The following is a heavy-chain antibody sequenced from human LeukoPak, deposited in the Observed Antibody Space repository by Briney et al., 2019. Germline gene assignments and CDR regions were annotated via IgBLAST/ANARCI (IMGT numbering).Heavy chain of an antibody. J-gene: IGHJ4*02. CDR2: TYYRSKWYN. D-gene: IGHD3-22*01. Sequence: SQTLSLTCAISVDSVSSNSAAWNWIRQSPSRGLEWLGRTYYRSKWYNDYAVSVKSRITINPDTSKNQFSLQLNSVTPEDTAVYYCARGFGDYYDSSGYHYWGQGTLVTVSS. CDR1: VDSVSSNSAA. V-gene: IGHV6-1*01. CDR3: ARGFGDYYDSSGYHY.